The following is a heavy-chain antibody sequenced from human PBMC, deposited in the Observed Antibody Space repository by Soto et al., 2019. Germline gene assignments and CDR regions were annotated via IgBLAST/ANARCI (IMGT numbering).Heavy chain of an antibody. CDR2: ISYDGSNK. D-gene: IGHD2-2*03. CDR1: GFTFSSYG. CDR3: AKDPGYF. V-gene: IGHV3-30*18. J-gene: IGHJ4*02. Sequence: QVQLVESGGGVVQPGRSLRLSCAASGFTFSSYGMHWVRQAPGKGLEWVAVISYDGSNKYYADSVKGRFTISRDNSKNTLYLQMNSLRAEDTAVYYCAKDPGYFWGQGTLVTVSS.